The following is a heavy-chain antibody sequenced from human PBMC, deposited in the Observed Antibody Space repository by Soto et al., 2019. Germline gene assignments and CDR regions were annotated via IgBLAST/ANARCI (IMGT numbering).Heavy chain of an antibody. D-gene: IGHD3-10*01. V-gene: IGHV3-13*01. CDR1: RFTFCSSA. Sequence: GVCLRISCAASRFTFCSSARHWGRQAKGKGLEPGSDIGTAGDTYYPGSVKGRFTISRENAKNSLYLQMNSLRAGDTAVYYCARGGHITLVRGVEREYYYYGMDFWGKGITVTVSS. CDR2: IGTAGDT. CDR3: ARGGHITLVRGVEREYYYYGMDF. J-gene: IGHJ6*04.